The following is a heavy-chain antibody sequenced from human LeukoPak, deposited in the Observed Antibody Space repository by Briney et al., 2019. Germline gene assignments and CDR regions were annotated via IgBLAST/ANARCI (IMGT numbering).Heavy chain of an antibody. J-gene: IGHJ5*02. Sequence: GGSLRLSCAASGFTFSNYWMHWVRQTPGKGLMWVSRIKSDGSTIYADSVKGRFTISRDNAKNMVYLQMNGLRAEDTAIYYCARAITYFYGSVTYDWFDPWGQGTLVTVSS. CDR2: IKSDGST. CDR1: GFTFSNYW. V-gene: IGHV3-74*01. CDR3: ARAITYFYGSVTYDWFDP. D-gene: IGHD3-10*01.